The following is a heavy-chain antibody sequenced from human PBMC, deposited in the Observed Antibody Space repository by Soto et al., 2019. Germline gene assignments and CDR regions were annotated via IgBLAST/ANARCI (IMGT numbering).Heavy chain of an antibody. CDR2: ISGSGGST. D-gene: IGHD6-13*01. CDR3: AKALRRGIAAAGRGYYYYGMDV. CDR1: GFTFSSYA. J-gene: IGHJ6*02. V-gene: IGHV3-23*01. Sequence: GGSLRLSCAASGFTFSSYAMSWVRQAPGKGLEWVSAISGSGGSTYYADSVKGRFTISRDNSKNTLYLQMNSLRAEDTAVYYCAKALRRGIAAAGRGYYYYGMDVWGQGTTVTAP.